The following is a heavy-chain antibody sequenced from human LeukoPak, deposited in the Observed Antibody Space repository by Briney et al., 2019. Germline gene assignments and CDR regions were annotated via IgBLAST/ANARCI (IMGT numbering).Heavy chain of an antibody. V-gene: IGHV3-53*01. CDR2: IYSGGST. D-gene: IGHD5-24*01. Sequence: HTGESLRLSCAASGFTVSSNYMSWVRQAPGKGLEWVSVIYSGGSTYYADSVKGRFTISRDNSKNTLHLQMNSLRAEDTAVYYCARVERSPYYYGMDVWGQGTTVTVSS. CDR3: ARVERSPYYYGMDV. J-gene: IGHJ6*02. CDR1: GFTVSSNY.